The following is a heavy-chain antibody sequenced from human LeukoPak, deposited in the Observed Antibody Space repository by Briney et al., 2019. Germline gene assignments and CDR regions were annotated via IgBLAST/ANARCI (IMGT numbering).Heavy chain of an antibody. V-gene: IGHV4-39*07. CDR3: ARTSTSGLAD. D-gene: IGHD2-2*01. CDR2: IYYSGST. J-gene: IGHJ6*01. Sequence: SETLSLTCTVSGGSISSCSYYWGWIRPPPGKGLEWFGSIYYSGSTYYNPSLKSRVTISVNPSKNLFSLILSSVPGGSAAGYYWARTSTSGLADWG. CDR1: GGSISSCSYY.